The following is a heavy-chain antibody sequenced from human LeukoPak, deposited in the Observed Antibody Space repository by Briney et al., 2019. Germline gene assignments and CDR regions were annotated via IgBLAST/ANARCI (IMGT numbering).Heavy chain of an antibody. J-gene: IGHJ4*02. CDR2: INYSGGNT. Sequence: GGSLRLSCAASGFTFGSYAMSWVRQAPGRGREWVSAINYSGGNTYYADSVKGRFSISRDNSKNTLSLQMNSLRAEDTAVYYCAKGRTTTYYYEVFDSWGQGTLVTVSS. D-gene: IGHD3-22*01. CDR3: AKGRTTTYYYEVFDS. V-gene: IGHV3-23*01. CDR1: GFTFGSYA.